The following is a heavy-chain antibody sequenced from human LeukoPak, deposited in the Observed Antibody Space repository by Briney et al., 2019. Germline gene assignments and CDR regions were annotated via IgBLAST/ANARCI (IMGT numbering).Heavy chain of an antibody. Sequence: SETLSLTCTVSGGPISSYYWSWIRQPPGKGLEWIGYIYYSGSTNYNPSLKSRVTISVDTSKNQFSLKLSSVTAADTAVYYCARDSGGFGELGFDYWGQGTLVTVSS. CDR2: IYYSGST. V-gene: IGHV4-59*01. J-gene: IGHJ4*02. CDR1: GGPISSYY. CDR3: ARDSGGFGELGFDY. D-gene: IGHD3-10*01.